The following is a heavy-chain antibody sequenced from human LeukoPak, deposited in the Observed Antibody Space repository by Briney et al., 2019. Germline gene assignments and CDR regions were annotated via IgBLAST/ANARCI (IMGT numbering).Heavy chain of an antibody. CDR1: GGSISSYY. CDR3: ARVLHYYYYMDV. Sequence: SETLSLTCTVSGGSISSYYWSWIRQPPGKGLEWIGYIYYSGSTNYNPSLKSRVTISVDTSKNQFSLKLSSVTAADTAVYYCARVLHYYYYMDVWGKGTTVTISS. CDR2: IYYSGST. V-gene: IGHV4-59*01. J-gene: IGHJ6*03.